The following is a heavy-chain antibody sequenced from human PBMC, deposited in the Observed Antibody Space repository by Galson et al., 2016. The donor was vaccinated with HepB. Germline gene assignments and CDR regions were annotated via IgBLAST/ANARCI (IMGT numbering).Heavy chain of an antibody. V-gene: IGHV5-10-1*01. J-gene: IGHJ5*02. Sequence: QSGAEVKKPGESLRISCKGSGYSFTNYWISWVRQMPGKGLEWMGRIDPSDSYTNYSPSFQGHVTFSADKSLSTVYLHWSSLKASDTAMYYCARVGSDILTGSDNWFDPWDQGTLVTVSS. D-gene: IGHD3-9*01. CDR3: ARVGSDILTGSDNWFDP. CDR1: GYSFTNYW. CDR2: IDPSDSYT.